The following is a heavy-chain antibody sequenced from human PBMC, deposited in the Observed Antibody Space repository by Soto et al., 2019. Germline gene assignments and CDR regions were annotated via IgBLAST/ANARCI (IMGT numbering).Heavy chain of an antibody. V-gene: IGHV3-23*01. CDR3: AKGVEGYVVSSFDS. Sequence: GGSLRLSCAASGFTFSSYWMHWVRQVPGKGLEWVSAITSSGSSTYFADSLKGRITISRDNSKNTLSLQMDSLRVEDTAIYYCAKGVEGYVVSSFDSWGQGALVTVSS. J-gene: IGHJ4*02. CDR2: ITSSGSST. CDR1: GFTFSSYW. D-gene: IGHD5-12*01.